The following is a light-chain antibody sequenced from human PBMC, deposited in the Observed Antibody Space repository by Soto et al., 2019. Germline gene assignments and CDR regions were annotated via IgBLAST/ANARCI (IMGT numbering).Light chain of an antibody. J-gene: IGKJ1*01. CDR2: DAS. V-gene: IGKV1-5*01. Sequence: DIQITQSPSTLSASVGDRVTTTCRASQSISSWLAWYQQKPGKAPKILIYDASSLESGVPSRFSGSGAGTVFPLTISSLHPDDVATYYCQQSRTFWTFGQGTKVDIK. CDR1: QSISSW. CDR3: QQSRTFWT.